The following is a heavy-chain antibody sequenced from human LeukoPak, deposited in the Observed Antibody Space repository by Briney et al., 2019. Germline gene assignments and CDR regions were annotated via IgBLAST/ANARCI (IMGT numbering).Heavy chain of an antibody. V-gene: IGHV1-46*01. CDR3: ARAPPRDSFDI. CDR2: INPSGGST. J-gene: IGHJ3*02. Sequence: ASVKVSCKASGYTFTSYYMHWVRQAPGQPLEWMGIINPSGGSTSYPQKFQGRVTMTRDMSTSTDYMELSSLRSEDTAVYYCARAPPRDSFDIWGQGTMVTVSS. CDR1: GYTFTSYY.